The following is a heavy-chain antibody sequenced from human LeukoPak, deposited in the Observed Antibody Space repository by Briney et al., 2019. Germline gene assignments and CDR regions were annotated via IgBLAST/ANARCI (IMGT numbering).Heavy chain of an antibody. CDR2: ISYDGSNK. CDR3: ARDPKVYCGGDCYYFDY. D-gene: IGHD2-21*02. CDR1: GFTFSSYA. V-gene: IGHV3-30-3*01. Sequence: PGRSLRLSCAASGFTFSSYAMHWVRQAPGKGLEWVAVISYDGSNKYYADSVKGRFTISRDNSKNTLYLQMNSLRAEDTAVYYCARDPKVYCGGDCYYFDYWGQGTLVTVSS. J-gene: IGHJ4*02.